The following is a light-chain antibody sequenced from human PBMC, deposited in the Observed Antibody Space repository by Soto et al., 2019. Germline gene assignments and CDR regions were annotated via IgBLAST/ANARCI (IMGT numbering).Light chain of an antibody. CDR1: QSISSY. CDR2: AAS. J-gene: IGKJ4*01. CDR3: QQSYSTLLT. Sequence: DIQMTQSPSSLSASVLDTVTITCRASQSISSYLNWYQQKPGKAPKLLIYAASSLQSGVPSRFSGSGSGTDFTLTISSLQPEDFATYYCQQSYSTLLTFGGGTKVDI. V-gene: IGKV1-39*01.